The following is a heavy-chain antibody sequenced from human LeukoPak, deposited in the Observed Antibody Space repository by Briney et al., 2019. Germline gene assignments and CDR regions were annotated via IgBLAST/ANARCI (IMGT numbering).Heavy chain of an antibody. CDR1: GYTFTSYY. Sequence: ASVKVSCKASGYTFTSYYMHWVRQAPGQGLEWMGMINPSGGSTNYAQKFQGRVTVTRDTSTSTVHMELSGLRSEDTAVYYCARDQEGFDYWGQGTLVTVSS. V-gene: IGHV1-46*01. CDR2: INPSGGST. CDR3: ARDQEGFDY. J-gene: IGHJ4*02.